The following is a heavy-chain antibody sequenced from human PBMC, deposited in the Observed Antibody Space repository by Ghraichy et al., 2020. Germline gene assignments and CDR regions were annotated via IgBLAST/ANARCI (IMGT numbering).Heavy chain of an antibody. CDR1: GFTFGDYN. J-gene: IGHJ5*02. CDR3: SRGPWLVRLDP. V-gene: IGHV3-49*03. CDR2: IKSKAYGATT. Sequence: GGSLRLSCTPSGFTFGDYNMTWFRQAPGKGLEWVSFIKSKAYGATTGYAASVKGRFIVSRDESKSIAYLQMNSLTIEDTAVYYCSRGPWLVRLDPWGQGTLVTVS. D-gene: IGHD5-12*01.